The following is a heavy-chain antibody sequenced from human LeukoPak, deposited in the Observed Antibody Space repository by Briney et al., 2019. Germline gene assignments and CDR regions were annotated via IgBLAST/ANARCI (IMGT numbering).Heavy chain of an antibody. CDR1: GGTFNNSA. J-gene: IGHJ5*02. CDR3: ASDVHGDYGSGWFDP. Sequence: SVKVSCKTSGGTFNNSAISWVRQAPGQGLEWLGGIMPLFGTAGYAQKFQGRVTITKDESTRTVYLELTSLTSDDTAVYYCASDVHGDYGSGWFDPWGQGTLVSVSS. V-gene: IGHV1-69*05. CDR2: IMPLFGTA. D-gene: IGHD4-17*01.